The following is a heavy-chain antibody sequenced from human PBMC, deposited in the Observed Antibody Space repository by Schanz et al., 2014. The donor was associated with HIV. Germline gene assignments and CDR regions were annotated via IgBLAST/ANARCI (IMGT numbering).Heavy chain of an antibody. D-gene: IGHD3-10*02. J-gene: IGHJ6*02. CDR2: ISYDGSNK. Sequence: QVQLVESGGGVVQPGRSLRVSCAASGFTFNSYGMHWVRQAPGKGLEWVAVISYDGSNKHYADSVKGRFTISRDNSKSTLYLQVKRLRPEDRAVYFCAKDRNWYVDRYRGKGNYYYYYGMDVWGQGTTVTVS. V-gene: IGHV3-30*18. CDR1: GFTFNSYG. CDR3: AKDRNWYVDRYRGKGNYYYYYGMDV.